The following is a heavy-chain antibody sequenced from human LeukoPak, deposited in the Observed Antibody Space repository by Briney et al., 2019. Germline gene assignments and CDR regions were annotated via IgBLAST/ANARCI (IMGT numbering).Heavy chain of an antibody. Sequence: GGSLRLSCAASGFTFSGYSMNWVRQAPGKGLEWVSSISSSSSYIYYADSVKGRFTISRDNAKNSLYLQMNSLRAEDTAVYYCARDGDGDYVSDYWGQGTLVTVSS. D-gene: IGHD4-17*01. V-gene: IGHV3-21*01. J-gene: IGHJ4*02. CDR2: ISSSSSYI. CDR3: ARDGDGDYVSDY. CDR1: GFTFSGYS.